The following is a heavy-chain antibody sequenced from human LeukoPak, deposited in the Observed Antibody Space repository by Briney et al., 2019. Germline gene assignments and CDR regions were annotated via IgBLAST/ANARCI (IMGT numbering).Heavy chain of an antibody. J-gene: IGHJ4*02. CDR2: TYYSGST. D-gene: IGHD6-13*01. CDR3: ARTSSSWYNY. CDR1: GGSISSSSYY. V-gene: IGHV4-39*01. Sequence: PSETLSLTCTVSGGSISSSSYYWGWIPQPPGKGLEWIGSTYYSGSTYYNPSLKSRVTISVDTSKNQFSLKLSSVTAADTAVYYCARTSSSWYNYWGQGTLVTVSS.